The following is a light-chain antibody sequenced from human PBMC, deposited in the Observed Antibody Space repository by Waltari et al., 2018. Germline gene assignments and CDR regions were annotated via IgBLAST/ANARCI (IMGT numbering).Light chain of an antibody. CDR2: DAS. CDR1: QGISSF. V-gene: IGKV3-11*01. CDR3: QQRTNWPS. J-gene: IGKJ4*01. Sequence: ETVLTQSPATLSLSPGERATLSCRASQGISSFLAWYQQKPGQAPRLLVYDASNRATGIPARFSGSGSGADFTLTISSLEPEDFAVYYCQQRTNWPSFGGGTRVELK.